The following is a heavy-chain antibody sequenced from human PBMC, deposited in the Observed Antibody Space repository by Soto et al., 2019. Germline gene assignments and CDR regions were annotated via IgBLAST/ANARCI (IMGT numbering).Heavy chain of an antibody. J-gene: IGHJ4*02. CDR1: GFTLSGHG. D-gene: IGHD2-15*01. CDR2: VTYDETEK. V-gene: IGHV3-30*03. CDR3: AREKNSGYYRTVDF. Sequence: QVQLVASGGGVVQPGTSLSLSCAASGFTLSGHGLHWVRQAPGKGLEWVAVVTYDETEKHYPESVRGRFTITRDTSKNPFYLQMNSLRVEDTAMYYCAREKNSGYYRTVDFWGQGTPVTVSS.